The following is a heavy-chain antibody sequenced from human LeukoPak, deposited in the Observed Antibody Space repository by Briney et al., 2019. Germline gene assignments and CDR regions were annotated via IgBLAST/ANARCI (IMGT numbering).Heavy chain of an antibody. D-gene: IGHD3-22*01. CDR2: ISSSSSYI. V-gene: IGHV3-21*01. J-gene: IGHJ2*01. CDR3: ARPYGDSSGYAWYFAL. Sequence: PGGSLRLSCAASGFTFSSYSMNWVRQAPGKGLEWVSSISSSSSYIYYADSVKGRFTISRDNAKSSLYLQMNSLRAEDTAVYYCARPYGDSSGYAWYFALWGRGTLVTVSS. CDR1: GFTFSSYS.